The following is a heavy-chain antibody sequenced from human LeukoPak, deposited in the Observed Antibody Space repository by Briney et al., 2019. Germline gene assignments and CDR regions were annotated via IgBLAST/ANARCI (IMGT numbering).Heavy chain of an antibody. Sequence: SETLSLTCTVSGGSISSSSYYWGWIRQPPGKGLEWIGSIYYSGSTYYNPSLKSRVTISVDTSKNQFSLKLSSVTAADTAVYYCARDRLHYGTTREYYMDVWGKGTTVTVSS. CDR3: ARDRLHYGTTREYYMDV. J-gene: IGHJ6*03. V-gene: IGHV4-39*07. CDR2: IYYSGST. CDR1: GGSISSSSYY. D-gene: IGHD3-10*01.